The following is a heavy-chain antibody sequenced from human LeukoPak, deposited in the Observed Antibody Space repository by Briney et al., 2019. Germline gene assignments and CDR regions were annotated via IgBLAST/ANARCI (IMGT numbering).Heavy chain of an antibody. Sequence: AGGSLRLSCAASGFTFSSYATHWVRQAPGKGLEWVAVISYDGSNKYYADSVKGRFTISRDNSKNTLYLQMNSLRAEDTAVYYCARGRAYYDILTGYYTRGLFDYWGQGTLVTVSS. CDR1: GFTFSSYA. CDR3: ARGRAYYDILTGYYTRGLFDY. CDR2: ISYDGSNK. D-gene: IGHD3-9*01. V-gene: IGHV3-30*04. J-gene: IGHJ4*02.